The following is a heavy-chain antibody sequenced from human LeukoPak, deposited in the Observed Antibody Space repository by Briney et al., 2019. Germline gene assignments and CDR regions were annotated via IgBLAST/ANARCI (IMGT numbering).Heavy chain of an antibody. D-gene: IGHD6-19*01. CDR2: IYYSGST. CDR1: GGSISSYY. Sequence: KPSETLSLTXTVSGGSISSYYWSWIRQPPGKGLEWVGYIYYSGSTNYNPSLKSRVTISVDTSKNQFSLKLSSVTAADTAVYYCARAGIAVAGTNWFDPWGQGTLVTVSS. V-gene: IGHV4-59*01. J-gene: IGHJ5*02. CDR3: ARAGIAVAGTNWFDP.